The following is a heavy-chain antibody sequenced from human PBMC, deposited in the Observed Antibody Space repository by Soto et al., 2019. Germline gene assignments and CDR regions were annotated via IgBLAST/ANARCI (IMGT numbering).Heavy chain of an antibody. V-gene: IGHV4-39*02. Sequence: QLQLQESGPGLVKPSETLSLTCTVSGGSISSSSYYWGWIRQPPGKGLEWIGSIYYSGSTYYNPSLKSRVTISVDTSKNQFSLKLSSVTAADTAVYYCARDRTLGELLGAFDIWGQGTMVTVSS. D-gene: IGHD1-26*01. CDR1: GGSISSSSYY. CDR3: ARDRTLGELLGAFDI. CDR2: IYYSGST. J-gene: IGHJ3*02.